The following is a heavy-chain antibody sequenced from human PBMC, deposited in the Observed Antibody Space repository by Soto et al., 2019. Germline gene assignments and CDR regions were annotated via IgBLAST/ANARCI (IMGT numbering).Heavy chain of an antibody. D-gene: IGHD2-21*02. CDR2: INAGNGNT. J-gene: IGHJ4*01. V-gene: IGHV1-3*01. CDR3: ARSFEVVTALDY. Sequence: GASVKVCCKASGYTFTSYAMHWVRQAPGQRLEWMGWINAGNGNTKYSQKFQDRVTITRDTSASTAYMELSSLRSEDTAVYYCARSFEVVTALDYWGHGTLVTVSS. CDR1: GYTFTSYA.